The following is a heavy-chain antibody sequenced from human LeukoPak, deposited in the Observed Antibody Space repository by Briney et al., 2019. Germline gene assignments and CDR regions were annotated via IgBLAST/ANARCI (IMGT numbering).Heavy chain of an antibody. CDR1: GGTFSTYA. CDR3: ASNTNYYEGSGHYVFDY. J-gene: IGHJ4*02. Sequence: SVKVSCKPSGGTFSTYAISWVRQAPGQGLEWMGGIIPILGTAKYAKKFQGRVTVTADEFTSTAHMELSSLRSEDTAVYYCASNTNYYEGSGHYVFDYWGQGTLITISS. V-gene: IGHV1-69*13. CDR2: IIPILGTA. D-gene: IGHD3-22*01.